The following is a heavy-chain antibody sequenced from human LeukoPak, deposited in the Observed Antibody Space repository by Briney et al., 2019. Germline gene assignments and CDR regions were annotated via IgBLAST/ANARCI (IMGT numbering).Heavy chain of an antibody. Sequence: PSETLSLTCTVSGGSISSYYWSWIRQPPGKGLEWIVYIYYRGSTNYNPSLKGRVTISVDTSKNQCSLKLSSVTAAHTAVYYCARGRSSSSTGDSWGPGTPVTVSS. CDR3: ARGRSSSSTGDS. CDR1: GGSISSYY. J-gene: IGHJ4*02. CDR2: IYYRGST. V-gene: IGHV4-59*13. D-gene: IGHD6-6*01.